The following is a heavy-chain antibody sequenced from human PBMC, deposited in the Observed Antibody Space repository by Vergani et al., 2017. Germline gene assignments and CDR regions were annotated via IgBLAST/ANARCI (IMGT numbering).Heavy chain of an antibody. Sequence: QVQLVQSGAEVKKPGSSVKVSCKASGYTFTNHAMHWVRQAPGQRLEWMGWSNAANGNTKYSQDFQGRVTITRDTSASTAYMDLSSLRSDDTAVYYCARKGANWYFDLWGRGTLVTVSS. CDR2: SNAANGNT. D-gene: IGHD4/OR15-4a*01. V-gene: IGHV1-3*02. CDR3: ARKGANWYFDL. J-gene: IGHJ2*01. CDR1: GYTFTNHA.